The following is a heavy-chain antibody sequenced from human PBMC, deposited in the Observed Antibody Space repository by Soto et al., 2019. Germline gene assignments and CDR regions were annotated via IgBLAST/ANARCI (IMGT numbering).Heavy chain of an antibody. Sequence: SETLSLTCAVSGGSISSSNWWSWVRQPPGKGLEWIGEIYHSGSTNYNPSLKSRVTISVDKSKNQFSLKLSSVTAADTAVYYCAIGPADCVYDSSGYYPNWFDPWGQGTLVTVSS. CDR1: GGSISSSNW. V-gene: IGHV4-4*02. CDR3: AIGPADCVYDSSGYYPNWFDP. D-gene: IGHD3-22*01. CDR2: IYHSGST. J-gene: IGHJ5*02.